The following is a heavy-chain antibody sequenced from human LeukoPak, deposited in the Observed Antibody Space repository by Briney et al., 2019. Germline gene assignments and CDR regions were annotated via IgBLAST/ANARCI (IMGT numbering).Heavy chain of an antibody. CDR2: IYYSGST. J-gene: IGHJ4*02. CDR1: GGSISSYY. Sequence: SETLSLTCTVSGGSISSYYWSWIRQPPGKGLEWIGYIYYSGSTNYNPSLKSRVTISVDTSKNQFSLKLSSVTAADTAVYYCARVRGGSSWYRDFDYWGQGTLVTVSS. CDR3: ARVRGGSSWYRDFDY. D-gene: IGHD6-13*01. V-gene: IGHV4-59*01.